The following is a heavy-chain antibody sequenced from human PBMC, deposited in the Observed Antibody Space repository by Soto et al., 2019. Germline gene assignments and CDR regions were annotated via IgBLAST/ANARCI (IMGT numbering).Heavy chain of an antibody. CDR1: GGSISSYY. Sequence: SETLSLTCTVSGGSISSYYWSWIRQPPGKGLEWIGYIYYSGSTNYNPSLKSRVTISVDTSKNQFSLKLSSVTAADTAVYYCARLRSYGSGGKNWFDPWGQGTLVTVSS. V-gene: IGHV4-59*08. CDR3: ARLRSYGSGGKNWFDP. J-gene: IGHJ5*02. D-gene: IGHD3-10*01. CDR2: IYYSGST.